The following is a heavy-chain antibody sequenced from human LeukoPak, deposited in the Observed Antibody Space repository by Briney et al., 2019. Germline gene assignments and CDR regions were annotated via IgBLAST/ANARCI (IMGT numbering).Heavy chain of an antibody. V-gene: IGHV1-2*02. J-gene: IGHJ4*02. CDR3: ASRTDYYDRSGYFPDY. CDR2: INPHNGGT. D-gene: IGHD3-22*01. Sequence: GASVKVSCKASGYTFTDYYMHWVRQPPGQGLVWMGWINPHNGGTNYAQKFQGRVTMTRDTSISTAYLYLSSLKSDDTAVYYCASRTDYYDRSGYFPDYWGQGTLVTVSS. CDR1: GYTFTDYY.